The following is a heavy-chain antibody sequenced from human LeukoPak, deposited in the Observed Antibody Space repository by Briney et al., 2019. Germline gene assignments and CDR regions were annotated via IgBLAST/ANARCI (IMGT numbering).Heavy chain of an antibody. CDR3: AKASQGYCPYDY. D-gene: IGHD3-22*01. Sequence: ASVKVSCKASGYTFIGYYIHWVRQAPGQGLEWMGWTNPNSGDTNYTQKFQGRVTMTRDTSISTAYMEVNRLRSDDTAVYYCAKASQGYCPYDYWGQGTLVTVSS. J-gene: IGHJ4*02. CDR1: GYTFIGYY. V-gene: IGHV1-2*02. CDR2: TNPNSGDT.